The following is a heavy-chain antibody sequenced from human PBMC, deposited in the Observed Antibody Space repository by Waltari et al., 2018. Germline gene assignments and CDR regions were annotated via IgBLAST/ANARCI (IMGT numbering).Heavy chain of an antibody. J-gene: IGHJ5*02. CDR1: GYTFSNYG. CDR3: ARLYDASAYYNTYLDP. D-gene: IGHD3-22*01. V-gene: IGHV1-18*01. CDR2: IRGYDGDT. Sequence: QVQLVQSGAGVRKPGAAVKVSCKASGYTFSNYGSAWVRQAPGQGLEWMGWIRGYDGDTKYAREFEGRLTVTTDTSTNTAHMELRSLRSDDTTVYYCARLYDASAYYNTYLDPWGQGALVTVSS.